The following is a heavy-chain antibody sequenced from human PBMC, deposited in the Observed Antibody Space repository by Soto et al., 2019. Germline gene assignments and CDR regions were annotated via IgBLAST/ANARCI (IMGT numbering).Heavy chain of an antibody. J-gene: IGHJ6*02. CDR2: ISSSSSYI. D-gene: IGHD3-3*01. CDR3: ARGRGFGVVILGVSIYGMDV. Sequence: GGSLRLSCAASGFTFSSYSMNWVRQAPGKGLEWVSSISSSSSYIYYADSVKGRFTISRDNAKNSLYLQMNSLRAEDTAVYYCARGRGFGVVILGVSIYGMDVWGQGTTVTVSS. V-gene: IGHV3-21*01. CDR1: GFTFSSYS.